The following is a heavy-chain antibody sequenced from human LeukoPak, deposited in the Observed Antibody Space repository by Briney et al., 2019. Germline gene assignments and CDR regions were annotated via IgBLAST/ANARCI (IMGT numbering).Heavy chain of an antibody. CDR3: ARDFGWWELLSWFDP. J-gene: IGHJ5*02. Sequence: ASVKVSCKASGGTFISYAISWVRQAPGQGLEWMGRIIPIFGTANYAQKFQGRVTMTRDTSTSTVYMELSSLRSEDTAVYYCARDFGWWELLSWFDPWGQGTLVTVSS. D-gene: IGHD1-26*01. CDR2: IIPIFGTA. V-gene: IGHV1-69*05. CDR1: GGTFISYA.